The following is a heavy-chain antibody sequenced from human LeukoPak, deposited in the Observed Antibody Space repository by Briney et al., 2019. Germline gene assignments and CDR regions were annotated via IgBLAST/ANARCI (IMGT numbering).Heavy chain of an antibody. J-gene: IGHJ6*02. CDR1: RFTLSTYW. CDR2: IKQDGSQE. V-gene: IGHV3-7*04. CDR3: ARGGGLDV. Sequence: GGSLRLSCAASRFTLSTYWMSWVRQAPGKGLEWVAHIKQDGSQEYYVDSVKGRFTISRDSAKNSLYLQMNSLRAEDTAVYFCARGGGLDVWGQGATVTVSS.